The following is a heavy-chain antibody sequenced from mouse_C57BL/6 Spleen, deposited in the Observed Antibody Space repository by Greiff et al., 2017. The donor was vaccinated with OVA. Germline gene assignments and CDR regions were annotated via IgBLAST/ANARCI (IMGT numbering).Heavy chain of an antibody. CDR1: GYTFTDYE. V-gene: IGHV1-15*01. CDR2: IDPETGGT. J-gene: IGHJ2*01. CDR3: TRGGGYYFDY. Sequence: QVQLQQSGAELVRPGASVTLSCKASGYTFTDYEMHWVKQTPVHGLEWIGAIDPETGGTAYNQKFKGKAILTAANSSSTAYMELRSRTAEDAAVYYCTRGGGYYFDYWGQGTTLTVSS.